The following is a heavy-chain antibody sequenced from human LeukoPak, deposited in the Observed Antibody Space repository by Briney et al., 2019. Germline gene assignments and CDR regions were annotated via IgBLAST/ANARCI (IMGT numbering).Heavy chain of an antibody. Sequence: SETRSLTRAVSGYSISSDYYWGWIRQPPGKGLEWIGTIYHSVSTYSNPSLKSRVTISVDTSKNQFSLKLSSVTAADTAVYYCARASSGANSYYFDYWGQGTLVTVSS. CDR1: GYSISSDYY. V-gene: IGHV4-38-2*01. CDR2: IYHSVST. CDR3: ARASSGANSYYFDY. J-gene: IGHJ4*02. D-gene: IGHD3-10*01.